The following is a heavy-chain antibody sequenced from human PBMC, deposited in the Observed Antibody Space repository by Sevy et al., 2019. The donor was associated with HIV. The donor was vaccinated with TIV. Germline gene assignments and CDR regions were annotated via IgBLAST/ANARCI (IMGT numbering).Heavy chain of an antibody. V-gene: IGHV3-23*01. J-gene: IGHJ4*02. CDR3: AKSDYHVWSGQAGGYYFDY. CDR2: ISGSGGNT. D-gene: IGHD3-3*01. CDR1: GFTFSNYA. Sequence: GGSLRLSCAASGFTFSNYAMSWVRQAPGKGLEWVSSISGSGGNTYYADSVKGRFTISRDNSRNTLYLQMNSLRADDTAVYYCAKSDYHVWSGQAGGYYFDYWGQGTLVTVSS.